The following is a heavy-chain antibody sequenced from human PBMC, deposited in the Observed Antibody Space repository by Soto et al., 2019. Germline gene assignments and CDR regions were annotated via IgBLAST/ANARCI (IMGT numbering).Heavy chain of an antibody. V-gene: IGHV1-18*01. D-gene: IGHD6-6*01. CDR3: ARDWNGGSSDYPDY. J-gene: IGHJ4*02. CDR1: GYSFTSYD. Sequence: ASVKVSCKASGYSFTSYDINWVRQATGQGLEWMGWMSPNNGNTNYGQNFQGRVTMTTDTSTSTAYMELRSLRSDDTAVYYCARDWNGGSSDYPDYWGQGTLVTVSS. CDR2: MSPNNGNT.